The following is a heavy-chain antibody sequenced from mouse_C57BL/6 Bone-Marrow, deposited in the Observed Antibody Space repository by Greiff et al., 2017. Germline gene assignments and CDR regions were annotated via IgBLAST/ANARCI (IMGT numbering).Heavy chain of an antibody. CDR2: IDPETGGT. V-gene: IGHV1-15*01. CDR3: TRRDGYYYFDY. J-gene: IGHJ2*01. D-gene: IGHD2-3*01. CDR1: GYTFTDYE. Sequence: LVESGAELVRPGASVTLSCKASGYTFTDYEMHWVKQTPVHGLEWIGAIDPETGGTAYNQKFKGKAILTADKSSSTAYMELRSLTSEDSAVYYGTRRDGYYYFDYWGQGTTLTVSS.